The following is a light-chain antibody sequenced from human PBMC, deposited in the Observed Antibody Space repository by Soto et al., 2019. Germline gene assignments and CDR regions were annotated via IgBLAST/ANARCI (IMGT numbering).Light chain of an antibody. CDR1: NIGSKS. CDR2: HDS. CDR3: RVWDSSSDHVV. Sequence: SYELTQPPSVSVAPGKTAKLTCCGNNIGSKSVHWYQQKPGQAPVLVIYHDSARPSGIPERFSGSNSGNTATLTISRVEAGDEADYYCRVWDSSSDHVVFGGGTKVTVL. V-gene: IGLV3-21*04. J-gene: IGLJ2*01.